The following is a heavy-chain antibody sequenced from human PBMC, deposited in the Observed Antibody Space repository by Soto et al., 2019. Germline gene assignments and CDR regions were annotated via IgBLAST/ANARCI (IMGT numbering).Heavy chain of an antibody. CDR3: ARLGDYYDSSGYYFRALQH. D-gene: IGHD3-22*01. Sequence: SVKVSCKASGGTFSSYAISWVRQAPGQGLEWMGGIIPIFGTANYAQKFQGRVTITADESTSTAYMELSSLRSEDTAVYYCARLGDYYDSSGYYFRALQHSGQGTLVTVSS. J-gene: IGHJ1*01. V-gene: IGHV1-69*13. CDR2: IIPIFGTA. CDR1: GGTFSSYA.